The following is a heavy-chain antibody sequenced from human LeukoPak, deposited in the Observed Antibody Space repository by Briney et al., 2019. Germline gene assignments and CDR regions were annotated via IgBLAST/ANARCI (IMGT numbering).Heavy chain of an antibody. J-gene: IGHJ3*02. CDR1: GGSISSYY. CDR2: IYTSGST. CDR3: ARDTAFVAFDI. Sequence: SETLSLTCTVSGGSISSYYWSWIRQPAGKGLEWIGRIYTSGSTNYNPSLKSRVTISVDKPKNQFSLKLSSVTAADTAVYYCARDTAFVAFDIWGQGTMVTVSS. D-gene: IGHD5-18*01. V-gene: IGHV4-4*07.